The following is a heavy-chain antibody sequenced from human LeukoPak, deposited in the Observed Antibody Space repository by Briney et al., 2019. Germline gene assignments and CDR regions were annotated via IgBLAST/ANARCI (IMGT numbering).Heavy chain of an antibody. J-gene: IGHJ4*02. CDR1: GGSISSSY. V-gene: IGHV4-59*08. D-gene: IGHD6-19*01. Sequence: PSETLSLTCTVSGGSISSSYWSWIRQPPGKGLEWIGYIYYSGSTNYNPSFKSRVAISVDTSKNQFSLKLSSVTAADTAVHYCATWGIAVAGTFDYWGQGTLVTVST. CDR3: ATWGIAVAGTFDY. CDR2: IYYSGST.